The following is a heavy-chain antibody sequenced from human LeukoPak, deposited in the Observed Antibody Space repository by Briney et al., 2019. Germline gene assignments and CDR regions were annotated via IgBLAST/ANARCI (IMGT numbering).Heavy chain of an antibody. D-gene: IGHD1-26*01. CDR3: TTDRIMVGATIWFDP. CDR2: ISYDGSNK. CDR1: GFTFSSYG. V-gene: IGHV3-30*03. Sequence: GRSLRLSCAASGFTFSSYGMHWVRQAPGKGLEWVAVISYDGSNKYYADSVKGRFTISRDNSKNTLYLQMNSLKTEDTAVYYCTTDRIMVGATIWFDPWGQGTLVTVSS. J-gene: IGHJ5*02.